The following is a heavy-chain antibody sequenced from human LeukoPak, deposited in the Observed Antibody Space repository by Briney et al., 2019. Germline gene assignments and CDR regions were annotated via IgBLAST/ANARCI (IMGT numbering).Heavy chain of an antibody. CDR2: IYYSGST. V-gene: IGHV4-59*01. CDR1: GGSISSYY. CDR3: AREDDYSNCNWFDP. J-gene: IGHJ5*02. D-gene: IGHD4-11*01. Sequence: SETLSLTCTVSGGSISSYYWSWIRQPPGKGLEWIGYIYYSGSTNYNPSLKSRVTISVDTSKNQFSLKLSSETAADTAVYYCAREDDYSNCNWFDPWGQGTLVTVSS.